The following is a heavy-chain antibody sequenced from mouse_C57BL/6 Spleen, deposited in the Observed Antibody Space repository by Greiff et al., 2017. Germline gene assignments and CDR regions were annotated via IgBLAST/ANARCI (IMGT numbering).Heavy chain of an antibody. V-gene: IGHV1-19*01. D-gene: IGHD1-2*01. CDR1: GYTFTDYY. CDR3: ASITTDAMDY. J-gene: IGHJ4*01. CDR2: IYPYNGGT. Sequence: EVQLQQSGPVLVKPGASVKMSCKASGYTFTDYYMNWVKQSHGKSLEWIGVIYPYNGGTSYNQKFKGKATLTVDKSSSTAYMELNSLTSEDSAVYYWASITTDAMDYWGQGTSVTVSS.